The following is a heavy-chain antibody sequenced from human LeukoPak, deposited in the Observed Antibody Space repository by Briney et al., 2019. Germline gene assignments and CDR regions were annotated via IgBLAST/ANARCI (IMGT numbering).Heavy chain of an antibody. D-gene: IGHD1-20*01. CDR2: IKKDGSEK. Sequence: GGSLRLSCEASGFTFTSHWMSRARQAPGKGLEWVADIKKDGSEKNYVDSVKGRFSISRDNAKNSLYLQMNSLRADDTAVYYCVRDANWSSDYWGQGTLVTVSS. CDR1: GFTFTSHW. J-gene: IGHJ4*02. CDR3: VRDANWSSDY. V-gene: IGHV3-7*01.